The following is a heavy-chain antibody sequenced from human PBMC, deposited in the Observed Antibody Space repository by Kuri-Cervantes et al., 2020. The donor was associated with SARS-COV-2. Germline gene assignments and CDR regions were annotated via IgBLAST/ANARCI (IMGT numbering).Heavy chain of an antibody. CDR3: ARDDGYCSSTSCYSYPLDAFDI. CDR2: ISYDGSNK. J-gene: IGHJ3*02. Sequence: GGSLRLSCAASGFTFSSYAMHWVRQAPGKGLEWVAVISYDGSNKYYEDSVKGRFTISRDDSKNTLYLQMNSLRAEDTAVYYCARDDGYCSSTSCYSYPLDAFDIWGQGTMVTVSS. CDR1: GFTFSSYA. D-gene: IGHD2-2*01. V-gene: IGHV3-30-3*01.